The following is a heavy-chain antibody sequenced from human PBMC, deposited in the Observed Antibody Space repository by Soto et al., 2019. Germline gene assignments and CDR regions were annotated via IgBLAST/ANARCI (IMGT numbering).Heavy chain of an antibody. V-gene: IGHV3-23*01. CDR1: GFIFSHYA. CDR3: AKVARGLGYFGR. D-gene: IGHD3-16*01. J-gene: IGHJ2*01. CDR2: ISASGRNI. Sequence: EVQLLDSGGGLARPGGSLRLSCVASGFIFSHYAMTWIRQAPGKGLEWVATISASGRNIEYTDYLKGRFTISSANSKKRVSLQINRRTADDTAVPYCAKVARGLGYFGRWGRGALVTVSS.